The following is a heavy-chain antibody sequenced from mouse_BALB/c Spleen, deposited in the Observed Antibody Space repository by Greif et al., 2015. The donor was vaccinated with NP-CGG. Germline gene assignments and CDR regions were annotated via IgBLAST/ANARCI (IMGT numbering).Heavy chain of an antibody. CDR3: ARRVYYFDY. CDR1: GYTFTSYR. J-gene: IGHJ2*01. V-gene: IGHV1-4*01. Sequence: QVQLQQPGAELAKPGASVKMSCKASGYTFTSYRMHWVKQRPGQGLEWIGYINPSTGYTEYNQKFKDKATLTADKSSSTAYMQLSSLTSEDSAVYYCARRVYYFDYWGQGTTLTVSS. CDR2: INPSTGYT.